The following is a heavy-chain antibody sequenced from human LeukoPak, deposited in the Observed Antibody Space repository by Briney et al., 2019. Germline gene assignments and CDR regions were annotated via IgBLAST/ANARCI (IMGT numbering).Heavy chain of an antibody. CDR3: ARGIAAAADY. CDR1: GGSISSGGYY. D-gene: IGHD6-13*01. CDR2: IYYSGST. Sequence: PSETLSLTCTVSGGSISSGGYYWSWIRQHPGKGLEWIGYIYYSGSTYYNPSLKSRVTISVDTSKNQFSLKLSSVTAADTAVYYCARGIAAAADYWGQGTLVTVSS. J-gene: IGHJ4*02. V-gene: IGHV4-31*03.